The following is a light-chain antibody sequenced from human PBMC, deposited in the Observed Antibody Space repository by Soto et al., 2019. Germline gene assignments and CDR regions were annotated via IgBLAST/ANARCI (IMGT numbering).Light chain of an antibody. CDR1: QGIGSS. V-gene: IGKV1-12*01. CDR2: DAS. Sequence: DIQMTQSPSSVSASVGDRVTITCRASQGIGSSLAWYQQKPGKAPNLLIYDASSLQSGVPSRFSGSGSGTDFTLTISSLQPEDCAPYYYQHDYNFPNTFGQGTKLEIK. J-gene: IGKJ2*01. CDR3: QHDYNFPNT.